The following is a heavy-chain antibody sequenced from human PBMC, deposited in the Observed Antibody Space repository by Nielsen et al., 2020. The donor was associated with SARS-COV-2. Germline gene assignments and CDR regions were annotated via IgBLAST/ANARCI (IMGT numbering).Heavy chain of an antibody. CDR2: ISSSSSYI. Sequence: GESLKISCAASGFTFSSYSMNWVRQAPGKGLEWVSSISSSSSYIYYADSVKGRFTISRDNSKNTLYLQMNSLRAEDTAVYYCAKERCGGDCYFDYWGQGTLVTVSS. V-gene: IGHV3-21*04. CDR3: AKERCGGDCYFDY. J-gene: IGHJ4*02. D-gene: IGHD2-21*02. CDR1: GFTFSSYS.